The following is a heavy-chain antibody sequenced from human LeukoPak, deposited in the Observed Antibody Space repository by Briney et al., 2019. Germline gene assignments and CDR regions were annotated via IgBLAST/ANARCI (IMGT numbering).Heavy chain of an antibody. D-gene: IGHD3-16*01. V-gene: IGHV3-21*01. CDR2: ISSSSSYI. CDR3: ARDMIGAPYYFDY. CDR1: GFTFSSYS. Sequence: GSLRLSCAASGFTFSSYSMNWVRQAPGKGLEWVSSISSSSSYIYYADSVKGRFTISRDNAKNSLYLQMNSLRAEDTAVYYCARDMIGAPYYFDYWGQGTLVTVSS. J-gene: IGHJ4*02.